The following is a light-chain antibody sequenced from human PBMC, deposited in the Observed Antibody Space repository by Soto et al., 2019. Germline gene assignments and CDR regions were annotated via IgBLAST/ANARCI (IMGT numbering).Light chain of an antibody. Sequence: EIVLTQSPATLSLSPGERATLSCRASQSVSSYLAWYQQKPGQAPRLLIYDAANRATGIPARFSVSGSGTDFTLTISSLEPEDFEVYYCQQRSNWPRTFGQGNKVELK. V-gene: IGKV3-11*01. J-gene: IGKJ1*01. CDR2: DAA. CDR1: QSVSSY. CDR3: QQRSNWPRT.